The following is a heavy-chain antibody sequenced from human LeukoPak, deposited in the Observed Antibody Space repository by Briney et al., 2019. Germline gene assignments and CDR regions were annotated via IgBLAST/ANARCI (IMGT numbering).Heavy chain of an antibody. J-gene: IGHJ4*02. V-gene: IGHV3-7*03. CDR2: IKLDGSEK. Sequence: GGPLRLSCVASGFTFGKYWMSWVRQAPGKGLEWVANIKLDGSEKNYVDSVKGRFTISRDNTKNSLYLKMNSLRAEDTAVFYCARDQYDTWSRRGNFDSWGQGTLVIVSS. D-gene: IGHD3/OR15-3a*01. CDR1: GFTFGKYW. CDR3: ARDQYDTWSRRGNFDS.